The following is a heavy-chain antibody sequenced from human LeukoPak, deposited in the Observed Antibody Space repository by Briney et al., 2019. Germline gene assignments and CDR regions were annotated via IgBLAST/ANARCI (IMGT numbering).Heavy chain of an antibody. J-gene: IGHJ4*02. CDR2: IYYSGST. CDR1: GGTFSSYY. Sequence: SETLSLTCTVSGGTFSSYYWSWIRQPAGKGLEWIGTIYYSGSTNYNPSLKSRVPISVDPSKNQFSLKLSSVTAAEPDLYYCASGSDSWGLPPKFYFDCWRQRTLVTVSS. D-gene: IGHD6-13*01. V-gene: IGHV4-59*01. CDR3: ASGSDSWGLPPKFYFDC.